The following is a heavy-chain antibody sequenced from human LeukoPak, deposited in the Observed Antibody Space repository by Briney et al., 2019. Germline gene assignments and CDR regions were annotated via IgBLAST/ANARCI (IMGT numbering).Heavy chain of an antibody. CDR2: ISAYNGNT. CDR3: ANSYGDYSRGYFDY. D-gene: IGHD4-17*01. CDR1: GYTFTSYG. V-gene: IGHV1-18*01. Sequence: ASVKVSCKASGYTFTSYGISWVRQAPGQGLEWMGWISAYNGNTNYAQKLQGRVTMTTDTSTSTAYMELRSLRSDDTAVYYCANSYGDYSRGYFDYWSQGTLVAVSS. J-gene: IGHJ4*02.